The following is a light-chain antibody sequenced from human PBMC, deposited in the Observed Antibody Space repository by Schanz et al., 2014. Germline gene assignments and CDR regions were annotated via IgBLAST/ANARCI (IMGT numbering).Light chain of an antibody. V-gene: IGKV1-5*01. CDR2: DAS. J-gene: IGKJ1*01. Sequence: DIQMTQSPPTLSASVGDRVTITCRASQTINSWLAWYQQRPGKAPTLLIYDASDLASGVPSRFSGRGSGTEFNLTISSLQADDSATYYCQRYYSGRGFGQGTKVEIK. CDR3: QRYYSGRG. CDR1: QTINSW.